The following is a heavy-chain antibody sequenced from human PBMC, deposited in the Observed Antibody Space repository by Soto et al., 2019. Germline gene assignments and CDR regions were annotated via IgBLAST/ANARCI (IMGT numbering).Heavy chain of an antibody. D-gene: IGHD2-2*01. CDR2: IIPISGTA. V-gene: IGHV1-69*01. CDR1: GGTFSSYA. J-gene: IGHJ6*02. CDR3: ARSQGSSTSLEIYYYYYYGMDV. Sequence: QVQLVQSGAEVKKPGSSVKVSCKASGGTFSSYAISWVRQAPGQGVEWMGGIIPISGTANYAQKFQGRVTITADESTSTAYMELSSLISEDTAVYYCARSQGSSTSLEIYYYYYYGMDVWGQGTTVTVSS.